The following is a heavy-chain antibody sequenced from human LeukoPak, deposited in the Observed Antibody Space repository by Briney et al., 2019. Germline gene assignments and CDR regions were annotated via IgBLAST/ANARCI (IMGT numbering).Heavy chain of an antibody. D-gene: IGHD4-17*01. J-gene: IGHJ4*02. CDR3: ASRPTTWGFFDS. CDR2: IYFSGST. V-gene: IGHV4-39*01. Sequence: PSEILSLTCTVSGGSISSSSYYWGWIRQPPGKGLELIGSIYFSGSTAYSPSLKSRVNISVDTSKNQFSLKLSSVTAADTAVYFCASRPTTWGFFDSWGQGTLVTVSS. CDR1: GGSISSSSYY.